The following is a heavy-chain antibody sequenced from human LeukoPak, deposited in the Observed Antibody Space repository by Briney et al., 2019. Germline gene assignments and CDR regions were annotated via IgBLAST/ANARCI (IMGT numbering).Heavy chain of an antibody. CDR2: INPNSGAT. Sequence: GASVKVSCEASGYTFTGYYMHWVRQAPGQGLEWMGWINPNSGATNYAQKFQGRVTMTRDTSISTAYMELSRLTSDDTAVYYCARVSPPYRQWLVREAFDIWGQGTMVTVSS. D-gene: IGHD6-19*01. V-gene: IGHV1-2*02. CDR1: GYTFTGYY. J-gene: IGHJ3*02. CDR3: ARVSPPYRQWLVREAFDI.